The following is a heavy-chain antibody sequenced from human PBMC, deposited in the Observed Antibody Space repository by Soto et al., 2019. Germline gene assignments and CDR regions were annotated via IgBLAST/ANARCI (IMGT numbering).Heavy chain of an antibody. CDR2: ISYDGSNK. J-gene: IGHJ4*01. CDR3: XXXXXXXXXXGGYYFXY. Sequence: QVQLVESGGGVVQPGRSLRLSCAASGFTFSSYAMHWVRQAPGKGLEWVAVISYDGSNKYYADSVKGRFTISRDNSKNXXXXXXXXXXXXXXXXXXXXXXXXXXXXXGGYYFXY. V-gene: IGHV3-30-3*01. D-gene: IGHD3-16*01. CDR1: GFTFSSYA.